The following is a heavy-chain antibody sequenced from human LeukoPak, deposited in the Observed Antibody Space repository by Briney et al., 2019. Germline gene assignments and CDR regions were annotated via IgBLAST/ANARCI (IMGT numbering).Heavy chain of an antibody. Sequence: TGGSLRLSCAASGFTFSSYGMHWVRQAPGKGLEWVAFIRYDGSNKYYADSVKGRFTISRDYSGNTLYLEMNNVRLEDTAVYYCAKGVRGDCRSTSCYVLYYYYFMDVWGEGTSVTVSS. V-gene: IGHV3-30*02. CDR1: GFTFSSYG. J-gene: IGHJ6*03. D-gene: IGHD2-2*01. CDR2: IRYDGSNK. CDR3: AKGVRGDCRSTSCYVLYYYYFMDV.